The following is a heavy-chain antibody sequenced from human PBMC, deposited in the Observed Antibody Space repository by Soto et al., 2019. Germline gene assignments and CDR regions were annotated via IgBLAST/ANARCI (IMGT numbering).Heavy chain of an antibody. J-gene: IGHJ3*02. D-gene: IGHD3-22*01. V-gene: IGHV3-30-3*01. Sequence: PGGSLRLSCAASEFTFSDYAMHWVCQAPGKGLEWVAVISDDGDKVFYADSMKDRLTISRDNSKSTLFLQLTSLGPEDTALYYCARAHYHDSSGPNGHAFDIWGQGTLVTVSS. CDR1: EFTFSDYA. CDR3: ARAHYHDSSGPNGHAFDI. CDR2: ISDDGDKV.